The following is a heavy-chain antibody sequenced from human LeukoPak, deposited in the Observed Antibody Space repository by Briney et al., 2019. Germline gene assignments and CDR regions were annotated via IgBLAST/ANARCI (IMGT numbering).Heavy chain of an antibody. V-gene: IGHV4-59*01. CDR2: IYYSGST. J-gene: IGHJ2*01. CDR3: ARDRQWLLHGTKYWYFDL. Sequence: SETLSLTCTVSGGSISSYYWSWIRQPPGKGLEWIGYIYYSGSTNYNPSLKSRVTISVDTSKNQFSLKLSSVTAADTAVYYCARDRQWLLHGTKYWYFDLWGRGTLVSVSS. D-gene: IGHD6-19*01. CDR1: GGSISSYY.